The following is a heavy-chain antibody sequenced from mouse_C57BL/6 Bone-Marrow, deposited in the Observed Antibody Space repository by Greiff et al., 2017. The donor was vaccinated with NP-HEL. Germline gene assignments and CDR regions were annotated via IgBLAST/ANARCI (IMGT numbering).Heavy chain of an antibody. CDR3: VLLRDPPYAMDY. Sequence: QVQLQQSGAELARPGASVKLSCKASGYTFTSYGISWVQQRTGQGLEWIGEIYPRSGNTYYNEKFKGKATLTADKSSSTAYMELRSLTSEDSAVYFCVLLRDPPYAMDYWGQGTSVTVSS. D-gene: IGHD1-1*01. CDR1: GYTFTSYG. J-gene: IGHJ4*01. CDR2: IYPRSGNT. V-gene: IGHV1-81*01.